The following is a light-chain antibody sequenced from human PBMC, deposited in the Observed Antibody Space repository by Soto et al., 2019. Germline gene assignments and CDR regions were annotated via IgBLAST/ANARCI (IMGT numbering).Light chain of an antibody. CDR3: QQSSNWPPNT. V-gene: IGKV3-11*01. J-gene: IGKJ5*01. CDR1: QSVSSY. Sequence: EIVLTQSPATLSLSPGERATLSCRASQSVSSYLAWYQQKPGQAPRLLIYDASNRATGIPARFSGSGSGTDFTPTIISLEPEDFAVYYCQQSSNWPPNTFGQGTRLEIK. CDR2: DAS.